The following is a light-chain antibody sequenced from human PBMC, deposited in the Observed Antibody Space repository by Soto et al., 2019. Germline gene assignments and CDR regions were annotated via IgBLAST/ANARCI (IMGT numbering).Light chain of an antibody. CDR1: QGISTY. CDR3: QQLKNYSPIT. Sequence: IQLTQSPSSLSASVGDRVTITCRASQGISTYLAWYQQKPGKATKVLIYAASTLQSGVPSRFSGSGSGTEFTLTISSLQPEDFATYYCQQLKNYSPITFGQGTRLEIK. V-gene: IGKV1-9*01. CDR2: AAS. J-gene: IGKJ5*01.